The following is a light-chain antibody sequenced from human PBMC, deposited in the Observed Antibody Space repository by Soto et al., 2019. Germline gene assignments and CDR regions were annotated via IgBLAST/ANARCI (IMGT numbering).Light chain of an antibody. J-gene: IGKJ5*01. CDR2: DAS. CDR3: QEYDGASPVT. Sequence: EIVLTQTPKTQCYSPVQRPTQSWRAIQSVRSERLAWYQQKPGQAPRLVIFDASTRATGIPERFSGSGSGTHFTLTITSLEPEDFAVYYCQEYDGASPVTFGLGTRLDIK. V-gene: IGKV3-20*01. CDR1: QSVRSER.